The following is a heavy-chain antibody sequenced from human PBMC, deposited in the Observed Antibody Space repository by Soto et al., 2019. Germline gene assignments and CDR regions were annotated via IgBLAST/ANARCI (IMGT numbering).Heavy chain of an antibody. CDR3: ARGLGRESQDNRNYFHLDY. CDR1: GFTVSSNY. CDR2: LYPNGRA. J-gene: IGHJ4*02. V-gene: IGHV3-53*01. D-gene: IGHD1-20*01. Sequence: GGSLRLSCAASGFTVSSNYLTWVRQAPGEGLKWVSVLYPNGRAFYADSVKGRFTISTDNSQNSVYLLMNTLRAEDTAIYYCARGLGRESQDNRNYFHLDYWGQGTLVTVSS.